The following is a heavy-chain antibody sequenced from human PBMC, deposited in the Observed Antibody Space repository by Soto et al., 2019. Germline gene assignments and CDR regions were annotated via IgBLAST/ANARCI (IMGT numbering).Heavy chain of an antibody. Sequence: ASVKVSCKASGYTFTSYYMHWVRQAPGQGLEWMGIINPSGGSTSYAQKFQGRVTITADESTSTAYMELRSLRSDDTAVYYCATDNDFWSGYYRYWGQGTLVTVSS. CDR2: INPSGGST. CDR1: GYTFTSYY. J-gene: IGHJ4*02. D-gene: IGHD3-3*01. V-gene: IGHV1-46*01. CDR3: ATDNDFWSGYYRY.